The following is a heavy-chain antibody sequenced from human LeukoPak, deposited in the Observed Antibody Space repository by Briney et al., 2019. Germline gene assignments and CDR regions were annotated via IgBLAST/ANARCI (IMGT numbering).Heavy chain of an antibody. CDR1: GYTFIDYY. CDR3: ARGDVATKGTVDY. J-gene: IGHJ4*02. V-gene: IGHV1-2*06. Sequence: ASVKVSCKASGYTFIDYYMHWVRQAPGQGLEWMGRINPNSGATNYAQMFQGRVTMTRDTSISTVYMELSRLRSDDTAMYYCARGDVATKGTVDYWGQGTLATVSS. D-gene: IGHD1-14*01. CDR2: INPNSGAT.